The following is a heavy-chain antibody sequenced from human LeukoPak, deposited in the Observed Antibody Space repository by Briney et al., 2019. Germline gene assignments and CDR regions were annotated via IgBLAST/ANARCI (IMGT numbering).Heavy chain of an antibody. CDR2: ISNSGNTI. V-gene: IGHV3-48*01. CDR1: GFTFSTYG. J-gene: IGHJ3*02. CDR3: ASGGYYDAFDI. Sequence: GGSLRLSCAASGFTFSTYGMSWVRQAPGKGLEWASYISNSGNTIYYADSLKGRFTISRDNAKNSLYLQMNSLRAEDTAIYYCASGGYYDAFDIWGQGTMVTVSS. D-gene: IGHD1-26*01.